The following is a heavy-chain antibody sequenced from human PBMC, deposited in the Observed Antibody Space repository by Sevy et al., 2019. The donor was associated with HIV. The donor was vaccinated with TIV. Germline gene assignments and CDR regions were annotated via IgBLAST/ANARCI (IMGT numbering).Heavy chain of an antibody. Sequence: SETLSLTCAVYGGSLSGYYWSWIRQTPGKRLEWIGDIIPSGDTNYNPSLKSRITISIDTSKNQFSLKLNSVTAADTAMYFCARGQWGHPYWGQGSLVTVSS. J-gene: IGHJ4*02. CDR2: IIPSGDT. CDR1: GGSLSGYY. D-gene: IGHD1-26*01. CDR3: ARGQWGHPY. V-gene: IGHV4-34*01.